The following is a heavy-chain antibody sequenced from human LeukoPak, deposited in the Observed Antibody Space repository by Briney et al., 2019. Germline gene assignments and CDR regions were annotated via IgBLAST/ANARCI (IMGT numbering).Heavy chain of an antibody. D-gene: IGHD3-10*01. CDR3: ARSFAMVRGNNWFDP. V-gene: IGHV4-4*08. CDR2: IHSSGST. Sequence: SETLSLTCTVSDGSIRSYYWSWIRQPPGKGLQWIGYIHSSGSTHYNPSLKSRVTISVDTSKNQFSLKLSSVTAADTAVYYCARSFAMVRGNNWFDPWGQGTLVTVSP. J-gene: IGHJ5*02. CDR1: DGSIRSYY.